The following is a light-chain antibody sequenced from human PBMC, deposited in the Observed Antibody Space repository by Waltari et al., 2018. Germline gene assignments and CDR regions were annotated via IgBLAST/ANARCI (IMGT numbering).Light chain of an antibody. CDR2: GAS. J-gene: IGKJ2*01. CDR3: QQFNDWPPYT. Sequence: ETLMTQSPATLSVSPGERATLSCSASQSIGRDLAWYQQKPGQAPKLLSYGASTRAAGVPIRCSGSGSGTEFTLTINSLQSEDFAVYYCQQFNDWPPYTFGQGTKLELK. CDR1: QSIGRD. V-gene: IGKV3-15*01.